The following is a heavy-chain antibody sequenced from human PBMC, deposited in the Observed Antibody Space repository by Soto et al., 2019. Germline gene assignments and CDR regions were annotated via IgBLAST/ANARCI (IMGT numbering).Heavy chain of an antibody. CDR3: ARGQLVTRYYYYGMDV. CDR1: GGTFSSYA. J-gene: IGHJ6*02. V-gene: IGHV1-69*13. D-gene: IGHD6-6*01. Sequence: SVKVSCKASGGTFSSYAISWVRQAPGQGLEWMGGIIPIFGTANYAQKFQGRVTITADESTSTAYMELSSLRSEDTAVYYCARGQLVTRYYYYGMDVWGQGTTVTVSS. CDR2: IIPIFGTA.